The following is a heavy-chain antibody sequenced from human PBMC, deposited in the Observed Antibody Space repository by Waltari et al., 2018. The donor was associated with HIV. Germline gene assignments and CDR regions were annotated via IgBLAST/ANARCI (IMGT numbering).Heavy chain of an antibody. D-gene: IGHD2-21*01. CDR1: GFSFSAFT. V-gene: IGHV3-11*01. CDR2: MSSSGASG. CDR3: ARGHCDGVTCSSIYVY. Sequence: VQLVESGGGLAKPGGSLRLSCAGSGFSFSAFTMSWIRHRPGKGLEGISYMSSSGASGYYADSVKGRFTTSRDNAKNSMYLQMNNLTSEDAAVYYCARGHCDGVTCSSIYVYWGQGTLVGVAS. J-gene: IGHJ4*02.